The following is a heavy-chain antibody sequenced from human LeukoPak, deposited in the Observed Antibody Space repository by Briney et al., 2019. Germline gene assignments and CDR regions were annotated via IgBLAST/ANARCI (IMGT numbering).Heavy chain of an antibody. J-gene: IGHJ4*02. D-gene: IGHD5-24*01. CDR1: GFTFSSYA. Sequence: GRSLRLSCAASGFTFSSYAMHWVRQAPGKGLEWVAVISYDGSNKYYADSVKGRFTISRDNAKNSLYLQMNSLRAEDTAVYYCARPMATRAYHDYWGQGTLVTVSS. V-gene: IGHV3-30*04. CDR2: ISYDGSNK. CDR3: ARPMATRAYHDY.